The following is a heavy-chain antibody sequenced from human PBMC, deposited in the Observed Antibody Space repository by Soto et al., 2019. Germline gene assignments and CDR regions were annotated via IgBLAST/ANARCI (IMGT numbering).Heavy chain of an antibody. J-gene: IGHJ5*02. CDR1: GDSVSSNSAA. Sequence: PSQTLSLTCVISGDSVSSNSAAWNWVRQSPSRGLECLGRTYYGSKWYNDYAESVISRITINPDTSKNQFSLHLSSVTPEDTAVYFWVREVEPGHSPSWSDPWGQGTLVTVSS. V-gene: IGHV6-1*01. CDR3: VREVEPGHSPSWSDP. CDR2: TYYGSKWYN. D-gene: IGHD6-13*01.